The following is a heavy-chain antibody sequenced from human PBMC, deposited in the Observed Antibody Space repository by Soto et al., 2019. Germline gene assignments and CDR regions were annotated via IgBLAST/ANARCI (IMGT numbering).Heavy chain of an antibody. V-gene: IGHV5-10-1*01. CDR2: IDPIDSYT. CDR1: GYSFTSYW. D-gene: IGHD3-16*01. J-gene: IGHJ6*02. Sequence: PGESLKISCKGSGYSFTSYWISWVRQMPGKGLEWMGRIDPIDSYTNYSPSFQGHVTISADKSISTAYLQWSSLKVSDTAMYYCARRAHMSRRGETFSYYYYGMDVWGQGTTVTISS. CDR3: ARRAHMSRRGETFSYYYYGMDV.